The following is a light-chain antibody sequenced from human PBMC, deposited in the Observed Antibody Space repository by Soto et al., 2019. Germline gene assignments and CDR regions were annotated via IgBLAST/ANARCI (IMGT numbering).Light chain of an antibody. CDR2: GNN. Sequence: QSALTQPPSGSGAPEQRVTISCTGSSANIGAAYNVDWYQQLPGTAPKLLIYGNNNRPSGVPARFSGSKSGTSASLAIAGLQAEDEGDYYCQSYDSSLSGYVFGTGTKVTVL. CDR3: QSYDSSLSGYV. CDR1: SANIGAAYN. J-gene: IGLJ1*01. V-gene: IGLV1-40*01.